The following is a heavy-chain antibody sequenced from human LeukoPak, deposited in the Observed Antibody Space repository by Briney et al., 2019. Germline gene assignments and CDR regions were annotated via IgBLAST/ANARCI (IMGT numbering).Heavy chain of an antibody. V-gene: IGHV1-2*06. CDR3: ARDRIMITFGGVIVFGY. J-gene: IGHJ4*02. D-gene: IGHD3-16*02. Sequence: ASVKVSCKASGYTFTGYYMHWVRQAPGQGLEWMGRINPNSGGTNYAQKFQGRVTMTRDTSISTAYMELSRLRSDDTAVYHCARDRIMITFGGVIVFGYWGQGTLVTVSS. CDR1: GYTFTGYY. CDR2: INPNSGGT.